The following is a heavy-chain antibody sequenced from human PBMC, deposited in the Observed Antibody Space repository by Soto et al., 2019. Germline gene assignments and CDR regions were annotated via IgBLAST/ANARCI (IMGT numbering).Heavy chain of an antibody. CDR3: AKDRTIASRNVDS. CDR2: ISGSVGST. D-gene: IGHD6-6*01. Sequence: EVQLLESGGGFVQPGGSLRLSCTASGFTFSDHGMHWVREAPGKGLEWVSSISGSVGSTFYADSVKGRFTISRDNSMTTLYLQMNSLRAEDTAVYYWAKDRTIASRNVDSWGQGALVTVSS. CDR1: GFTFSDHG. J-gene: IGHJ4*02. V-gene: IGHV3-23*01.